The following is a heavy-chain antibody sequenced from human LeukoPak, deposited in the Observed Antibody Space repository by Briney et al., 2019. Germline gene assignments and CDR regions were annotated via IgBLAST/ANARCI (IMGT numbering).Heavy chain of an antibody. D-gene: IGHD3-22*01. J-gene: IGHJ3*02. CDR3: ARVGDYYDSSGITRGAFDI. Sequence: SETLSLTCTVSGGSISSGGYYWSWIRQPPGKGLEWIGYIYYSGSTYYNPSLKSRATISVDTSKNQFSLKLSSVTAADTAVYYCARVGDYYDSSGITRGAFDIWGQGTMVTVSS. CDR1: GGSISSGGYY. V-gene: IGHV4-30-4*08. CDR2: IYYSGST.